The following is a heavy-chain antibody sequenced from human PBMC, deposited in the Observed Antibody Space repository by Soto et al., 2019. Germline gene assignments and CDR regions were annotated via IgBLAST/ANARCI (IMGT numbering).Heavy chain of an antibody. CDR2: ISGSGGRT. D-gene: IGHD4-17*01. CDR1: GIIFSNFA. J-gene: IGHJ6*02. Sequence: PGGSLRLSCATSGIIFSNFAMSWGRQAPGKGLEWVAGISGSGGRTYYADSVKGRFTISRDNSKNTLHLQMNSLRAEDTARYYCAKDQADSGDSVVADSYYSHYHGMDVWGQGXTVTAYS. V-gene: IGHV3-23*01. CDR3: AKDQADSGDSVVADSYYSHYHGMDV.